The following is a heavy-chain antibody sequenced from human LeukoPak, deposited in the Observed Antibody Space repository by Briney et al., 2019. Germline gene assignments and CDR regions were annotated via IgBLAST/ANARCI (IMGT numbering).Heavy chain of an antibody. CDR2: TYYRSKWYN. J-gene: IGHJ4*02. Sequence: SQTLSLTCAISGDSVSSNSAAWNWVRQSPSRGLEWLARTYYRSKWYNDYAVSVKSRVTINPDTSKNHFSLHLNSVTPEDTAVYYCTREVESAFDYWGRGTLVTVSS. CDR3: TREVESAFDY. D-gene: IGHD1-1*01. V-gene: IGHV6-1*01. CDR1: GDSVSSNSAA.